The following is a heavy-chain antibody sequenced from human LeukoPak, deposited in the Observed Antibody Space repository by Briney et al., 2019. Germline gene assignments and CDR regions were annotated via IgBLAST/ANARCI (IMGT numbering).Heavy chain of an antibody. D-gene: IGHD5-18*01. CDR3: ARVPDTTSNWFDP. CDR2: IYYSGST. J-gene: IGHJ5*02. Sequence: PSETLSLTCTVSGGSISSYYWSWIRQPPGKGLEWIGCIYYSGSTNYNPSLKSRVTISVDTSKNQFSLKLSSVTAADTAVYYCARVPDTTSNWFDPWGQGTLVTVSS. V-gene: IGHV4-59*01. CDR1: GGSISSYY.